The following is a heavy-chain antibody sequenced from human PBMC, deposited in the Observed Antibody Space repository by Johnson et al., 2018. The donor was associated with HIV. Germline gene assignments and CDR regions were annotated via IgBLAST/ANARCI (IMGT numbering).Heavy chain of an antibody. J-gene: IGHJ3*02. D-gene: IGHD6-6*01. V-gene: IGHV3-20*04. CDR2: INSDGSST. CDR1: GFIFDDYG. Sequence: VQLVESGGGVVRPGGSLRLSCAASGFIFDDYGMSWVRQVPGKGLEWVSRINSDGSSTNYADSVKGRFTISRDNSKNTLCLQMNSLRAEDTAVYYCARPDSSSSRAHDAFDIWGQGTMVTVSS. CDR3: ARPDSSSSRAHDAFDI.